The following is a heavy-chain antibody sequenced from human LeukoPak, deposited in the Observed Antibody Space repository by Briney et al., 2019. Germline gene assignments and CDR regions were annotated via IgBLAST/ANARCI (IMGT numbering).Heavy chain of an antibody. J-gene: IGHJ4*02. Sequence: PGRSLRLSCAASGFTFSSYAMHWVRQAPGKGLEWVAGISYDGSNKYYADSVKSRFTISRDNSKNTLYLQMNSLRAEDTAVYYCAKDTVTTFLYYFAYWGQGTLVTVSS. D-gene: IGHD4-17*01. V-gene: IGHV3-30*04. CDR3: AKDTVTTFLYYFAY. CDR2: ISYDGSNK. CDR1: GFTFSSYA.